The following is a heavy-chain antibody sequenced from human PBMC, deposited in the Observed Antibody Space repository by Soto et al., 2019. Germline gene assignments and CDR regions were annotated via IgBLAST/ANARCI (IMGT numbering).Heavy chain of an antibody. CDR1: GGSISSTSW. J-gene: IGHJ4*02. V-gene: IGHV4-4*02. CDR3: APRPWGGGPLDV. Sequence: QVQLQESGPRLVKPSGTLTLTCAVSGGSISSTSWWGWVRQPPGKALEWIGEIYHAGGTNYNPSLXRGXTLAVDKSKSRFSLRLTSVTPADTAVYSCAPRPWGGGPLDVWGQGTRVTVSA. CDR2: IYHAGGT. D-gene: IGHD3-16*01.